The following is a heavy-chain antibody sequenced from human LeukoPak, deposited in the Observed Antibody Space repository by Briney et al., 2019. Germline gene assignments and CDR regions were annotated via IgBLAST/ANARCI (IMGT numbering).Heavy chain of an antibody. Sequence: PSETLSLTCTVSGGSIISEYWTWIRQPPGKGLEWIGYVSNSETTNYNPSLKSRVAMSVDTSKNQVSLRLFSVTAADTAVYYCARDRVTAGAFDIWGQGTMVTVSS. CDR1: GGSIISEY. V-gene: IGHV4-4*08. J-gene: IGHJ3*02. CDR2: VSNSETT. CDR3: ARDRVTAGAFDI. D-gene: IGHD2-21*02.